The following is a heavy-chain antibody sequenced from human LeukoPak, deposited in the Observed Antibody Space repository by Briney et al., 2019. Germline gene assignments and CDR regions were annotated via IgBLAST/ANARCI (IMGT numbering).Heavy chain of an antibody. CDR2: INHSGST. Sequence: SETLSLTCTVSGYSISSGYYWSWIRQPPGKGLEWIGEINHSGSTNYNPSLKSRVTISVDTSTNQLSLKLSSVTAADTAVYYCARTMKGDFWSGYSYYYYYYMDVWGKGITVTVSS. CDR1: GYSISSGYY. D-gene: IGHD3-3*01. J-gene: IGHJ6*03. V-gene: IGHV4-38-2*02. CDR3: ARTMKGDFWSGYSYYYYYYMDV.